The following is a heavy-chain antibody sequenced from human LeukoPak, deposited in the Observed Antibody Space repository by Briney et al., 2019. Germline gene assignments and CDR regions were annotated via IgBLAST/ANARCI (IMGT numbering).Heavy chain of an antibody. J-gene: IGHJ4*02. Sequence: GGSLRLSCAASGFTFSSYAMHWVRQAPGKGLEWVAVISYDGSNKYYADSVKGRFTISRDNSKNTLYLQRNSLRAEDTAVYYCARVLAGGRCSSTSCYIPGFDYWGQGTLVTVSS. CDR2: ISYDGSNK. D-gene: IGHD2-2*02. CDR1: GFTFSSYA. V-gene: IGHV3-30*04. CDR3: ARVLAGGRCSSTSCYIPGFDY.